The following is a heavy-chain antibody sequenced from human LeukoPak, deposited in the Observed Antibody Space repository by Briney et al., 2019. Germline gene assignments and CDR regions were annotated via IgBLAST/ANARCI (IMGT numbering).Heavy chain of an antibody. CDR2: MNPNRGNT. CDR1: GYTFTSYD. D-gene: IGHD3-22*01. CDR3: ALTGRGYYYDSSGPDY. J-gene: IGHJ4*02. Sequence: ASVKVSCKASGYTFTSYDINWVRQATGQGLEWMGWMNPNRGNTGYAQKFQGRVTMTRNTSISTAYMELSSQRSEDTAVYYCALTGRGYYYDSSGPDYWGQGTLVTVSS. V-gene: IGHV1-8*01.